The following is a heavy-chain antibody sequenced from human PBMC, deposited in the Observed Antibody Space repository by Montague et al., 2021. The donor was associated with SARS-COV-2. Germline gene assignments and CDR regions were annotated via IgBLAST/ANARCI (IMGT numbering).Heavy chain of an antibody. CDR3: ARSPEPMIILIITSLNWYFDL. J-gene: IGHJ2*01. V-gene: IGHV4-31*03. CDR2: IYYSGST. CDR1: GGSTSSGGYY. Sequence: TLSLTCTVSGGSTSSGGYYWCWIRQHPGKGLEWIGYIYYSGSTYYNPSLKSRVTISVDTSKNQFSLKMSSVTAAGTAVYYCARSPEPMIILIITSLNWYFDLWGRGTLVTVSS. D-gene: IGHD3-22*01.